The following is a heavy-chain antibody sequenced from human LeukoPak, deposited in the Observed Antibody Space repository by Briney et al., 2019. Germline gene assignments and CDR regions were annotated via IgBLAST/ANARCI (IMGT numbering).Heavy chain of an antibody. J-gene: IGHJ4*02. V-gene: IGHV3-49*03. D-gene: IGHD4-17*01. CDR3: TRNTVTVHFDY. CDR2: IRSKAFGGTP. CDR1: GFTFDDYA. Sequence: PGRSLRLSCSASGFTFDDYAVSWFRQAPGKGLEWVGFIRSKAFGGTPGYAASVRGRLTISRDDSKSIAYLQMNSLKTEDTAVYYCTRNTVTVHFDYWSQGTLVTVSS.